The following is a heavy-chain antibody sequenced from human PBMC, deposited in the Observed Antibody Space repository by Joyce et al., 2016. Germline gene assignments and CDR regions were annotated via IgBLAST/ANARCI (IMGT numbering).Heavy chain of an antibody. V-gene: IGHV4-34*01. CDR1: GASVSGYS. CDR3: ATAIVADL. J-gene: IGHJ5*02. CDR2: ISDGGRT. D-gene: IGHD5-12*01. Sequence: QVQLQQWGAGLLTPSETLSLTCGVKGASVSGYSWTWIRQAPGRGLEWIGEISDGGRTNYNPSFRSRVSMSIDTSKNHISLNMTAMTAADTAVYYCATAIVADLWGQGTLVTVSS.